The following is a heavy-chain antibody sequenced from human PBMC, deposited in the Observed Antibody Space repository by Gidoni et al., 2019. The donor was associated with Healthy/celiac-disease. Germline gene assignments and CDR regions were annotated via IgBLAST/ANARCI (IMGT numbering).Heavy chain of an antibody. Sequence: QLQLQESGPGLVKPSETLSLTCTVSGGSISRSSYYWGWIRQPPGKGLEWIGSIYCSGSTYYNPSLKSRVTISVDTSKNQFSLKLSSVTAADTAVYYCAKIGEVVYWGQGTLVTVSS. J-gene: IGHJ4*02. V-gene: IGHV4-39*01. CDR3: AKIGEVVY. CDR2: IYCSGST. CDR1: GGSISRSSYY. D-gene: IGHD3-10*01.